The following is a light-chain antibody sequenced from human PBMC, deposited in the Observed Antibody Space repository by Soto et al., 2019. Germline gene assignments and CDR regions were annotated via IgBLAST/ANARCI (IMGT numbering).Light chain of an antibody. J-gene: IGKJ1*01. CDR2: GAF. V-gene: IGKV3-20*01. CDR1: QTVTSNY. Sequence: EIVLTQSPGTLSLSPGESATLSCRASQTVTSNYLAWYQQKPGQAPRLLIYGAFSRPPGIPDRFSSSGSGTDFTLAISRLEPQDFAVYYCQQYGTSPWTFGQGTKVEVK. CDR3: QQYGTSPWT.